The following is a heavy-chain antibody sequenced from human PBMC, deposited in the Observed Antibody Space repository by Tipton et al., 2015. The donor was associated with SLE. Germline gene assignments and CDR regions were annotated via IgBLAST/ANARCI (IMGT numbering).Heavy chain of an antibody. CDR2: IYTSGST. CDR3: AGGGGYDLN. V-gene: IGHV4-61*02. CDR1: GGSISSGSYY. Sequence: TLSLTCTVSGGSISSGSYYWSWIRQPAGKGLEWIGRIYTSGSTNYNPSLKSRVTISVDTSKNQFSLKLSSVTAADTAVYYCAGGGGYDLNWGQGTLVTVPS. D-gene: IGHD5-12*01. J-gene: IGHJ4*02.